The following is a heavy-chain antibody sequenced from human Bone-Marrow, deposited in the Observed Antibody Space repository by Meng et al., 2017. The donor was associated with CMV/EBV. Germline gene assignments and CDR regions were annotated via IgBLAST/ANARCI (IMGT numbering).Heavy chain of an antibody. J-gene: IGHJ1*01. V-gene: IGHV3-48*03. Sequence: GESLKISCAASGFSLNKHEMNWVRQAPGKGLEWVSYINSDGATIYLADSVKGRFTISRDNTKNSLFLQMNSLRAEDTAVYYCATMVSSERYSQWYLHHWGQGTLVTVSS. D-gene: IGHD3-10*01. CDR2: INSDGATI. CDR1: GFSLNKHE. CDR3: ATMVSSERYSQWYLHH.